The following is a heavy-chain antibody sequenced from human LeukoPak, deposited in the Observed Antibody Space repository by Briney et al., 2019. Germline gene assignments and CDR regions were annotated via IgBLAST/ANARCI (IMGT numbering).Heavy chain of an antibody. CDR1: GGTFSSYA. Sequence: ASVKVSCKASGGTFSSYAISWVRQMPGIGLEWMGIIYPGDSDTRYSPSFQGQVTISADKSISTAYLQWSSLKASDTAMYYCARPGSIAVVGSYFDYWGQGTLVTVSS. D-gene: IGHD6-19*01. CDR3: ARPGSIAVVGSYFDY. J-gene: IGHJ4*02. CDR2: IYPGDSDT. V-gene: IGHV5-51*01.